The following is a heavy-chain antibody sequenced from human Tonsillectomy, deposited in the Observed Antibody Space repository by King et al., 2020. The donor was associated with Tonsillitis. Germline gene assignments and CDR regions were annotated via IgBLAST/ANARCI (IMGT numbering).Heavy chain of an antibody. J-gene: IGHJ4*02. V-gene: IGHV1-69*04. CDR1: GGTFSSHA. D-gene: IGHD3-22*01. CDR2: IIPIIGIG. Sequence: QLVQSGAEVKKPGSSVKVSCKVSGGTFSSHAITWVRQAPGQGLEWMGRIIPIIGIGNYAQKFQGRVTITADKSTSTAYMELSSLRSDDTAVYYCARGLYASSGFILGFWGQGTLVTVSS. CDR3: ARGLYASSGFILGF.